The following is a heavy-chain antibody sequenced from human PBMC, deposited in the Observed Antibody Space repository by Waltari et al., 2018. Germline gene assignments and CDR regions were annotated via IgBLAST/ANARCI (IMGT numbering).Heavy chain of an antibody. D-gene: IGHD3-9*01. J-gene: IGHJ4*02. CDR3: ARAHGSYYDILTGYPTHFDY. V-gene: IGHV1-69*01. CDR2: IIPIFGTA. Sequence: QVQLVQSGAEVKKPGSSVKVSCKASGGTFSSYAISWVRQDPGQGLEWMGGIIPIFGTANYAQKFQGRVTITADESTSTAYMELSSLRSEDTAVYYCARAHGSYYDILTGYPTHFDYWGQGTLVTVSS. CDR1: GGTFSSYA.